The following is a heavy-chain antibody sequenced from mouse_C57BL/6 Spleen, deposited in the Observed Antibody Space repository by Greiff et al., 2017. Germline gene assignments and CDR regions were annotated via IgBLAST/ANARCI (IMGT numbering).Heavy chain of an antibody. CDR2: INPNNGGT. J-gene: IGHJ3*01. Sequence: VQLQQSGPELVKPGASVKIPCKASGYTFTDYNMDWVKQSHGKSLEWIGDINPNNGGTIYNQKFKGKATLTVDKSSSTAYMELRSLTSEDTAVYYCARLAGIYDGYYWFAYWGQGTLVTVSA. CDR1: GYTFTDYN. V-gene: IGHV1-18*01. CDR3: ARLAGIYDGYYWFAY. D-gene: IGHD2-3*01.